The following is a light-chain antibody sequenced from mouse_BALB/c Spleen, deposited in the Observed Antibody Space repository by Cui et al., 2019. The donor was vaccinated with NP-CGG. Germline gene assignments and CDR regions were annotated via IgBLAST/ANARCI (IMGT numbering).Light chain of an antibody. Sequence: VATQESAPTTSPGETVTLTCRSSTGAVTTSNYANWVQEKPDHLFTGIIGGTNNRAPGVPARFSGSLIGDKAALTITGAQTEDEAIYFCALWYSNHWVFGGGTKLTVL. J-gene: IGLJ1*01. CDR3: ALWYSNHWV. CDR1: TGAVTTSNY. V-gene: IGLV1*01. CDR2: GTN.